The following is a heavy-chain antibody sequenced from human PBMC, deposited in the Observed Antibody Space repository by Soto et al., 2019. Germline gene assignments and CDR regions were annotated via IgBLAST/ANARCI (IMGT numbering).Heavy chain of an antibody. CDR1: GGSFSGYY. D-gene: IGHD3-22*01. J-gene: IGHJ4*02. V-gene: IGHV4-34*01. Sequence: QVQLQQWGAGLLKPSETLSLTCAVYGGSFSGYYWSWIRQPPGKGLEWIGEINHSGSTNYNPSLKSRVTISVDTSKNQFSLKLSSVTAADTAVYYCARGYDSSGYYSTLYFDYWGQGTLVTVSS. CDR2: INHSGST. CDR3: ARGYDSSGYYSTLYFDY.